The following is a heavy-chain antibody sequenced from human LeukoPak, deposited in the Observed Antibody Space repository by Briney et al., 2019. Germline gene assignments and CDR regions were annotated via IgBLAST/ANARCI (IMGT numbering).Heavy chain of an antibody. J-gene: IGHJ6*03. Sequence: ASVKVSCKASGGTFSSYAISWVRQAPGQGLEWMGGIIPIFGTANYAQKFQGRVTITRNTSISTAYMELSSLRSEDTAVYYCARGRRVRSRDYYYMDVWGKGTTVTVSS. CDR3: ARGRRVRSRDYYYMDV. D-gene: IGHD6-19*01. CDR1: GGTFSSYA. CDR2: IIPIFGTA. V-gene: IGHV1-69*05.